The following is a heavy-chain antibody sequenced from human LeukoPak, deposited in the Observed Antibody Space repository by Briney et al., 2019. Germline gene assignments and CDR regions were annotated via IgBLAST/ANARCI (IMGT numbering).Heavy chain of an antibody. Sequence: GGSLRLSCAASGFTVSSNFMSWVRQAPGKGLEWVSVIYSRGSTYYADSVKGRFTISRHNSKNTLYLQMNSLRAEDTAVYYCARRRAVIPNTWFDLWGQGTLVTVSS. D-gene: IGHD3-22*01. CDR2: IYSRGST. V-gene: IGHV3-53*04. CDR1: GFTVSSNF. J-gene: IGHJ5*02. CDR3: ARRRAVIPNTWFDL.